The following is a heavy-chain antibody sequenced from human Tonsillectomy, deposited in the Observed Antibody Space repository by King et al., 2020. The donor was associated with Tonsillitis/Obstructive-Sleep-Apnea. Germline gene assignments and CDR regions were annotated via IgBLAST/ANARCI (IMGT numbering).Heavy chain of an antibody. Sequence: VQLVESGAEVKKPRESLRISCKGSGYSFTSYWISWVRQMPGKGLEWMGRIDPSDSYTNYSPSFQGHVTISADKSISTAYLQWSSLKASDTAMYYCARHYDFWSGYYHWFDPWGQGTLVTVSS. V-gene: IGHV5-10-1*01. CDR1: GYSFTSYW. D-gene: IGHD3-3*01. J-gene: IGHJ5*02. CDR2: IDPSDSYT. CDR3: ARHYDFWSGYYHWFDP.